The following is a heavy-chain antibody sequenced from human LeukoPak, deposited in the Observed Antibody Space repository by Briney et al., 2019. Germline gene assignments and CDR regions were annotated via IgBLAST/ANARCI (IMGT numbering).Heavy chain of an antibody. V-gene: IGHV3-7*01. J-gene: IGHJ4*02. CDR3: ARIAGYGSSWYVDY. Sequence: PGGSLRLSCAPSGFTFSSYWMSWVRQAPGKGLEWVANIKQDGSEKYYVDSVEGRFTLCRDHAKNSLYLQISSVTAEDPAVSYWARIAGYGSSWYVDYWGEGTLVTVSS. CDR1: GFTFSSYW. D-gene: IGHD6-13*01. CDR2: IKQDGSEK.